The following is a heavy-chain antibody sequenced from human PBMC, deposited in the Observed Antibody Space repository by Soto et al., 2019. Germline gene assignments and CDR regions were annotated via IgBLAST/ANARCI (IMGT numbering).Heavy chain of an antibody. CDR2: IYYSGST. Sequence: SETLSLTCTVSGGSISSYYWSWIRQPPGKGLEWIGYIYYSGSTNYNPSLKSRVTISVDTSKNQFSLKLSSVTAADTAVYYCARGDSSGYGTVYWYFDLWGRGTLFTVSS. D-gene: IGHD3-22*01. CDR1: GGSISSYY. V-gene: IGHV4-59*08. CDR3: ARGDSSGYGTVYWYFDL. J-gene: IGHJ2*01.